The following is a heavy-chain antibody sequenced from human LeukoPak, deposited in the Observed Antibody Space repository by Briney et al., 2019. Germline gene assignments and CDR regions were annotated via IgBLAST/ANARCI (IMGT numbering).Heavy chain of an antibody. D-gene: IGHD6-19*01. J-gene: IGHJ4*02. CDR2: IYTSGST. Sequence: SETLSLTCTVSGGSISSGSYYWSWIRQPAGKGLEWIGRIYTSGSTNYNPSLKSRVTISVDTSKNQFSLKLSSVTAADTAVYYCARAGYSSGWYGGYYFDDWGQGTLVTVSS. V-gene: IGHV4-61*02. CDR1: GGSISSGSYY. CDR3: ARAGYSSGWYGGYYFDD.